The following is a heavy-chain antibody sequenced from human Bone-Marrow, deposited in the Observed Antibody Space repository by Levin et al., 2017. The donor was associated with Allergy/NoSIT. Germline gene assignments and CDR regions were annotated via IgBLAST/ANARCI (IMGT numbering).Heavy chain of an antibody. V-gene: IGHV3-30*18. D-gene: IGHD2-8*01. Sequence: GESLKISCAASGFTFNSYGMHWVRQAPGKGLEWVAVISYDGSNKYYADSVKDRFTISRDNSKNTLYLQMNSLRAEDTAVYYCANEDCTNGVCYGMDVWGQGTTVTVSS. CDR3: ANEDCTNGVCYGMDV. CDR1: GFTFNSYG. CDR2: ISYDGSNK. J-gene: IGHJ6*02.